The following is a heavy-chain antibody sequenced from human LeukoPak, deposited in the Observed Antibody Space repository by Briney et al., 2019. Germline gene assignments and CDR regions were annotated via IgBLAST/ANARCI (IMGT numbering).Heavy chain of an antibody. J-gene: IGHJ4*02. V-gene: IGHV1-46*01. CDR3: ARDPRRMAVAGYAFDY. CDR2: INPSGGST. CDR1: GYTFTSYY. Sequence: ASVKVSCKASGYTFTSYYMHWVRQAPGQGLEWMGIINPSGGSTSYAQKFQGRVTMTRDTSTSTVYMELSSLRSEDTAVYYCARDPRRMAVAGYAFDYWGQGTLVTVSS. D-gene: IGHD6-19*01.